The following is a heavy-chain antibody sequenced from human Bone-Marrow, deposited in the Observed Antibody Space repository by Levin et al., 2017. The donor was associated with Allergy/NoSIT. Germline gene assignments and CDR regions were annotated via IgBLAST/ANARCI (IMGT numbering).Heavy chain of an antibody. CDR1: GYSFSTYA. Sequence: ASVKVSCQASGYSFSTYAIHWVRQAPGQGLEWMGWINAETGDKKYSQNFQGRVSITRDTSANTDYMELRSLRYEDTAFYYCISEAYLTWGQGTLVTVSS. CDR2: INAETGDK. J-gene: IGHJ5*02. V-gene: IGHV1-3*01. D-gene: IGHD3-16*01. CDR3: ISEAYLT.